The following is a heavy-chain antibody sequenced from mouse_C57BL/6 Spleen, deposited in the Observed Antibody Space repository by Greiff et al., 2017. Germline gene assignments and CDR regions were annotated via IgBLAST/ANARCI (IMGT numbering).Heavy chain of an antibody. J-gene: IGHJ4*01. D-gene: IGHD4-1*01. V-gene: IGHV1-82*01. CDR3: ARNWDQGAMDY. CDR1: GYAFSSSW. Sequence: VQLVESGPELVKPGASVKISCKASGYAFSSSWMNWVKQRPGKGLEWIGRIYPGDGDTNYNGKFKGKATLTADKSSSTAYMQLSSLTSEDSAVYFCARNWDQGAMDYWGQGTSATVSS. CDR2: IYPGDGDT.